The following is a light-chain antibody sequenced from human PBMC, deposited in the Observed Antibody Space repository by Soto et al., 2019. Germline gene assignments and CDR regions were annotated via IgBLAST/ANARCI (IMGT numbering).Light chain of an antibody. V-gene: IGLV2-11*01. J-gene: IGLJ1*01. CDR1: SSDVGGFNS. Sequence: QSVLTQPRSVSGSPGQSVTISCTGTSSDVGGFNSVSWYQQHPGKAPKLMIYDVNKRPSGVPDRFSGSKSGSTASLTISGLQAEDEADYYCCSYAGSYSYAFATGTSHRP. CDR3: CSYAGSYSYA. CDR2: DVN.